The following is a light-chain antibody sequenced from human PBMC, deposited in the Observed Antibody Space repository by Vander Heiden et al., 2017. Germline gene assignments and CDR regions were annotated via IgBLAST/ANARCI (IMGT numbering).Light chain of an antibody. Sequence: SYELTQPPSVSVSPGLTARITCPRDALPTTYAYWYQQKTRQDPVMVINEDSERPSGIPERYSGSSSGRTGTLTISGVQAEDEADDYCQSADSSANGVFGGGTKLTGL. CDR1: ALPTTY. CDR2: EDS. J-gene: IGLJ3*02. CDR3: QSADSSANGV. V-gene: IGLV3-25*03.